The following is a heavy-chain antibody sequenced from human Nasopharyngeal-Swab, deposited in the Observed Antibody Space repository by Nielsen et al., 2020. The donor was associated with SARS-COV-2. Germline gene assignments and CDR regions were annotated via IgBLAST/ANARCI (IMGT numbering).Heavy chain of an antibody. V-gene: IGHV3-33*01. CDR2: IWYDGSNK. CDR3: ARDSPGTDSSGYDDAFDI. J-gene: IGHJ3*02. D-gene: IGHD3-22*01. Sequence: GESLKISCAASEFTFSSYGMHWVRQAPGKGLEWVAVIWYDGSNKYYADSVKGRFTISRDNSKNTLYLQMNSLRAEDTAVYYCARDSPGTDSSGYDDAFDIWGQGTMVTVSS. CDR1: EFTFSSYG.